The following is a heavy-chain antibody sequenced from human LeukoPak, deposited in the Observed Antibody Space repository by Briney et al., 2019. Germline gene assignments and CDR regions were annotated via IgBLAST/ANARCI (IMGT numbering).Heavy chain of an antibody. V-gene: IGHV4-59*08. D-gene: IGHD5-24*01. Sequence: PSETLSLTCTVSGASISSYYWSWLRQPPGKGLESIGYVSYSGSTNYNPSLKSRVTISVDTSKSQFSLKLNSVTAADTAVYYCAKGDAYNPSSFYGVDVWGQGTTVTVSS. CDR3: AKGDAYNPSSFYGVDV. J-gene: IGHJ6*02. CDR2: VSYSGST. CDR1: GASISSYY.